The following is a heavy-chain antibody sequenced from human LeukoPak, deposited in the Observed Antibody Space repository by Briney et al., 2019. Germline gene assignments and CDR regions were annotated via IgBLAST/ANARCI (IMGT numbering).Heavy chain of an antibody. J-gene: IGHJ4*02. V-gene: IGHV3-23*01. CDR2: ISGSGGST. D-gene: IGHD3-22*01. CDR1: GFTFSSYA. Sequence: GASLRLSCAASGFTFSSYAMSWVRQAPGKWREWVSAISGSGGSTYYADSVKGRFTISRDNSKNTLCLQMNSLRAEDTAVYYCAKDRHSYYYDSSGYPHWGQGTLVTVSS. CDR3: AKDRHSYYYDSSGYPH.